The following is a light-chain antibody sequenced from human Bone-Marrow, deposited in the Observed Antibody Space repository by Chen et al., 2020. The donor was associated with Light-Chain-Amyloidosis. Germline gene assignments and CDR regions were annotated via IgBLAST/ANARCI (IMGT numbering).Light chain of an antibody. CDR3: QQLNGYPLT. CDR2: AAS. J-gene: IGKJ4*01. Sequence: EIKLPQFPSFRPASVGDRVTITCRASQGIGSYLAWYQQRPGEAPKLLIYAASALQSGVPSRFSGSRSGTDFTLTINSLQPEDFATYYCQQLNGYPLTFGGGTTVEIK. V-gene: IGKV1-9*01. CDR1: QGIGSY.